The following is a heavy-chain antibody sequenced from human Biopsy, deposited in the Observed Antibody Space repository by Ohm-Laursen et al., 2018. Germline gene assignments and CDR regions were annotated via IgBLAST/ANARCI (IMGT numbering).Heavy chain of an antibody. V-gene: IGHV1-18*01. Sequence: ASVKVSCKASGYTFSSYDVTWVRQATGQGLEWMGWINTYNANTDYAQKVQGRVTMTTDTSTSAVYMEVRSLRSDDTAVYYCARVALPLYLDNWGQGTRVTVSS. J-gene: IGHJ4*02. CDR3: ARVALPLYLDN. CDR2: INTYNANT. CDR1: GYTFSSYD. D-gene: IGHD2-21*01.